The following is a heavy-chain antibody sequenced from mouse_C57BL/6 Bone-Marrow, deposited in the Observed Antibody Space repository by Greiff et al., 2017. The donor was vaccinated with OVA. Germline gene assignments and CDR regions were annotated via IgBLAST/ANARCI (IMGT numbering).Heavy chain of an antibody. CDR2: ISSGGSYT. V-gene: IGHV5-6*01. CDR1: GFTFSSYG. D-gene: IGHD2-3*01. J-gene: IGHJ3*01. Sequence: EVQGVESGGDLVKPGGSLKLSCAASGFTFSSYGMSWVRQTPDKRLEWVATISSGGSYTYYPDSVKGRFTISRDNAKNTLYLQMSSLKSEDTAMYYCARHERDYDGYYLFAYWGQGTLVTVSA. CDR3: ARHERDYDGYYLFAY.